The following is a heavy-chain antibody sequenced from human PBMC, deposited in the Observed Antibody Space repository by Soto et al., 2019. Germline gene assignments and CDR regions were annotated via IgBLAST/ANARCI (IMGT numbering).Heavy chain of an antibody. J-gene: IGHJ4*02. Sequence: PSETLSLTCAVSGGSISRGGYSWSWIRQPPGKGLEWIGYIYYSGSTYYNPSLKSRVTISVDTSKNQFSLKLSSVAAADTAVFYCARCYDSSGYSSHYFDYWGQGTLVTVSS. CDR1: GGSISRGGYS. CDR3: ARCYDSSGYSSHYFDY. V-gene: IGHV4-31*11. CDR2: IYYSGST. D-gene: IGHD3-22*01.